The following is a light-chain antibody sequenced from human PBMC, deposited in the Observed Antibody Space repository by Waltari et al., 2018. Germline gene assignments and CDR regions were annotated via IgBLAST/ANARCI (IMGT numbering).Light chain of an antibody. CDR2: AAS. CDR3: QQTSSAPDT. V-gene: IGKV1-39*01. Sequence: DIQMTQSPSSLSASVGDRVTITCRASKSVNTYLNWYQKKPGIAPKLLIYAASSLQSGVPSRFSGSGSGTEFTLTINSLQPEDFATYYCQQTSSAPDTFGPGTKVEIK. J-gene: IGKJ3*01. CDR1: KSVNTY.